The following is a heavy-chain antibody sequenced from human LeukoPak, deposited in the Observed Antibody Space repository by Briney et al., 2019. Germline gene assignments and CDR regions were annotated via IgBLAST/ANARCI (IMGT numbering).Heavy chain of an antibody. J-gene: IGHJ2*01. CDR1: GGSISSYY. V-gene: IGHV4-59*08. Sequence: SETLSLTCAVSGGSISSYYWSWIRQPPGKGLEWIGYIYYSGSTNYNPSLKSRVTISVDTSKNQFSLKLSSVTAADTAVYYCARLRYYDFWSGVYWYFDLWGRGTLVTVSS. CDR3: ARLRYYDFWSGVYWYFDL. D-gene: IGHD3-3*01. CDR2: IYYSGST.